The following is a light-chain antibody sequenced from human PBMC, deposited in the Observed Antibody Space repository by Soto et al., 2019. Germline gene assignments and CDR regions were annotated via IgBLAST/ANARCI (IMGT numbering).Light chain of an antibody. Sequence: DIQMTQSPSSLSASVGNRVTITCQASQDIATYLNWYQQKAGQAPKLLIYAASTLHSGVPSRFSGSGSGTEFTLTISSLQPEDFATYYCQQNAITPPWTFGQGTKVDIK. CDR2: AAS. J-gene: IGKJ1*01. V-gene: IGKV1-39*01. CDR1: QDIATY. CDR3: QQNAITPPWT.